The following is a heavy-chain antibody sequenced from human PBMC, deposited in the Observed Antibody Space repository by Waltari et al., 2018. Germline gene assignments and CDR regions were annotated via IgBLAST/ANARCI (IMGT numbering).Heavy chain of an antibody. Sequence: QVQLQESGPGLVKPSGTLSVTCAVSGDSISGSYWWSWVRQPPGKGLGWIGQIHGSGRRNYNPSLESRLTVSMDTSSNHFSLTVTSATAADTAIYYCARDRGRGLYLDSWGQGTLVTVSP. J-gene: IGHJ4*02. V-gene: IGHV4-4*02. D-gene: IGHD1-26*01. CDR1: GDSISGSYW. CDR3: ARDRGRGLYLDS. CDR2: IHGSGRR.